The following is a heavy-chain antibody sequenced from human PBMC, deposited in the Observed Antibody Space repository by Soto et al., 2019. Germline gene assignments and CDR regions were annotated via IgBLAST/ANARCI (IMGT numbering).Heavy chain of an antibody. CDR2: LSGSGGST. J-gene: IGHJ4*02. Sequence: EVQLLESGGGLVQPGGSLRLSCAASGFTFSSYAMSWVRQASGKGLEWVSALSGSGGSTYYADSVKGRFTISRDKSKNALYLQMNSLRAEDTAVYYCAKDRCYGSVTSCYFAYWCQGTLVTVSS. CDR3: AKDRCYGSVTSCYFAY. D-gene: IGHD3-10*01. V-gene: IGHV3-23*01. CDR1: GFTFSSYA.